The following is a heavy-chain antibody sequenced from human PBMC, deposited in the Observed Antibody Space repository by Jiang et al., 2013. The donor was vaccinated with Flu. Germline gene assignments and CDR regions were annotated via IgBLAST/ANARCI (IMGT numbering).Heavy chain of an antibody. D-gene: IGHD3-10*01. CDR3: AHRRGITVVQGVIFGDYFDY. CDR2: IYWDDDK. J-gene: IGHJ4*02. Sequence: KALEWLALIYWDDDKRYSPSLKSRLTITKDTSKNQVVLTLTNMDPVDTATYYCAHRRGITVVQGVIFGDYFDYWGQGTLVTVSS. V-gene: IGHV2-5*02.